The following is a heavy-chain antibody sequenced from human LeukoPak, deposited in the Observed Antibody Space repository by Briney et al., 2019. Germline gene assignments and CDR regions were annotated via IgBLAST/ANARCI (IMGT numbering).Heavy chain of an antibody. J-gene: IGHJ6*03. Sequence: GGFLRLSCAASGFTLSSYAMNWVRQAPGRGLEWVSGFSGSGGTTYYADSVKGRFTISRDNSKNTLYLQMNSLRAEDTAVYYCANGNRCTSPNCLGYYYFYMDVWGKGTTVTVSS. CDR1: GFTLSSYA. CDR3: ANGNRCTSPNCLGYYYFYMDV. V-gene: IGHV3-23*01. CDR2: FSGSGGTT. D-gene: IGHD2-8*01.